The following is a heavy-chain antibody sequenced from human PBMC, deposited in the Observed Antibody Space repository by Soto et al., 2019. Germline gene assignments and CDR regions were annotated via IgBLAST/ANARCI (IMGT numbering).Heavy chain of an antibody. V-gene: IGHV4-59*01. D-gene: IGHD6-13*01. CDR3: ARVAYSSSWSKYNWFDP. J-gene: IGHJ5*02. CDR1: SCSISSYY. CDR2: IYYSGST. Sequence: DTLSLTCTVYSCSISSYYCSWIRHPPGKGLEWIAYIYYSGSTNYNPSLKSRVTISVDTSKNQFSLKLSSVTAADTAVYYCARVAYSSSWSKYNWFDPWGQGTLVTVYS.